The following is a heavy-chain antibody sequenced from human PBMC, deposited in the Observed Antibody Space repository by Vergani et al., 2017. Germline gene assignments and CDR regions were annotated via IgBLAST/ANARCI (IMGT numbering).Heavy chain of an antibody. CDR1: GFTFRTYW. J-gene: IGHJ5*02. CDR3: AKDSIVVLPTATDSYDASGYFNWFDP. CDR2: IKQDGSDK. Sequence: EVKLVESGGGLVQPGGSLRLSCAASGFTFRTYWMSWVRQAPGKGLEWVANIKQDGSDKYYVDSVKGRFTISRDNAKNSLYLQMNSLKAEDTAVYYCAKDSIVVLPTATDSYDASGYFNWFDPWGQGSLVTVSS. V-gene: IGHV3-7*01. D-gene: IGHD2-2*01.